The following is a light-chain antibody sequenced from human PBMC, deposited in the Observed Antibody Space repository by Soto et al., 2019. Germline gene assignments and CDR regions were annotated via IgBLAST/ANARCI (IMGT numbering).Light chain of an antibody. Sequence: DIQMTQSPSSLSASVGDRVTITCRASQSISSYLNWYQQKPGKAPKLLIYAASSFQSGVPSRFSGIGSGTDFTLTISSLQPEDFATYYCQQSYSTLLYTFGQGTKLEIK. CDR1: QSISSY. CDR2: AAS. CDR3: QQSYSTLLYT. J-gene: IGKJ2*01. V-gene: IGKV1-39*01.